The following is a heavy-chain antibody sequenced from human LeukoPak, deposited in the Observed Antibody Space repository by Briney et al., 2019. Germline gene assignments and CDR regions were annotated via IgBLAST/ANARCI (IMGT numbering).Heavy chain of an antibody. V-gene: IGHV4-59*08. J-gene: IGHJ4*02. CDR3: ARRRIYYHFDY. Sequence: PSETLSLTCTVSNGSIGSYYWTWIRQPPGKGLEWIGYIFHSGSTKYNPSLKSRVTIAVDTSRNQFSLKLTSITAADTAVYYCARRRIYYHFDYWGQGALVTVSS. CDR1: NGSIGSYY. CDR2: IFHSGST. D-gene: IGHD3-22*01.